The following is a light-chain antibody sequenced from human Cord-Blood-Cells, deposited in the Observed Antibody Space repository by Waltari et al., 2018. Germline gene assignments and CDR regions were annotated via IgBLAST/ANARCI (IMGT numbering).Light chain of an antibody. CDR3: QQSYSTPIT. CDR2: AAS. V-gene: IGKV1-39*01. J-gene: IGKJ5*01. CDR1: QSISSY. Sequence: DIQMTQSPSSLSASVGDRVTITCRASQSISSYLNWYQQKPGKAPKLLIYAASSLQSGVQSSVSGSGSVTDFTLTISSPQPEDIATYYCQQSYSTPITFGQGTRLEIK.